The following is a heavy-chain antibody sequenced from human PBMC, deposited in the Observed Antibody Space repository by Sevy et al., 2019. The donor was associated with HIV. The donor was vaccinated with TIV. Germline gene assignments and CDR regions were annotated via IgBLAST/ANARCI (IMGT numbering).Heavy chain of an antibody. CDR2: MNPNSGHT. CDR3: AKLASCGGDCYYFDL. J-gene: IGHJ4*02. Sequence: ASVKVSCRASGYAFTDYDITWVRQATGQGLELMGWMNPNSGHTAYTQNFQGSVSTTTDTSISVAYMDLSSLRSEDTAVDYCAKLASCGGDCYYFDLWGQGTLVTVSS. D-gene: IGHD2-21*02. V-gene: IGHV1-8*01. CDR1: GYAFTDYD.